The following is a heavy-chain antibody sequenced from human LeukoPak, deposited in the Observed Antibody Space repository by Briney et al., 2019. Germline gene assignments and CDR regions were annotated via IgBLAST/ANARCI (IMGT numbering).Heavy chain of an antibody. CDR2: ISAYNGNT. V-gene: IGHV1-18*01. J-gene: IGHJ6*02. Sequence: ASVKVSCKASGYTFTSYGISWVRQAPGQGLEWMGWISAYNGNTNYAQKLQGRVTMTTDTSTSTAYMELRSLRSDDTAVYYCARDDPVVVVAATLSYYYYGMDVWGQGTTVTVSS. CDR1: GYTFTSYG. D-gene: IGHD2-15*01. CDR3: ARDDPVVVVAATLSYYYYGMDV.